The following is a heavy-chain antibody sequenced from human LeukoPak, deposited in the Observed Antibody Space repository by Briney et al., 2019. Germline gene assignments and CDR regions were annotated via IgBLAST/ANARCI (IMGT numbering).Heavy chain of an antibody. CDR2: IYSDGGT. CDR3: ARDSSGPAF. Sequence: GGSLRLSSAPSGFIVSNNYMSWVRQAPGKGLEWVSVIYSDGGTYYSDSVKGRFTISRDYSKNTLYLQMNSLRADDTAVYYCARDSSGPAFWGQGTLVTVSS. D-gene: IGHD3-22*01. V-gene: IGHV3-53*01. CDR1: GFIVSNNY. J-gene: IGHJ4*02.